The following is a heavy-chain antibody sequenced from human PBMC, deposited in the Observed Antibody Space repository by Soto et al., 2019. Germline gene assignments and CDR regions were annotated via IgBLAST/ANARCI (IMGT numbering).Heavy chain of an antibody. D-gene: IGHD1-26*01. J-gene: IGHJ3*01. Sequence: EVHLVESGGGLVQSGGSLRVSCAASGFTFSNYAMNWVRQAPGKGLEWVSYISIGSGSIFYADSVKGRFTISRDDAKNSLYLQMNTLRDEDTAVYYCVRDDRWDFDFWGQGTMVTVSS. CDR1: GFTFSNYA. CDR3: VRDDRWDFDF. CDR2: ISIGSGSI. V-gene: IGHV3-48*02.